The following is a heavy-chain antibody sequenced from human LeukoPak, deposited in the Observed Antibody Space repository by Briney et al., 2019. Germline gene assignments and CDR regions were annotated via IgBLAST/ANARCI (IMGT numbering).Heavy chain of an antibody. J-gene: IGHJ6*02. CDR3: ARARRYSSSWTGYYGMDV. CDR2: INHSGST. Sequence: PSETLSLTCAVYGGSFSGYYWSGIRQPPGKGLEWIGEINHSGSTNYNPSLKSRVTISVDPSKNQFSLTLSSVTAADTAVYYCARARRYSSSWTGYYGMDVWGQGTTVTVSS. V-gene: IGHV4-34*01. CDR1: GGSFSGYY. D-gene: IGHD6-13*01.